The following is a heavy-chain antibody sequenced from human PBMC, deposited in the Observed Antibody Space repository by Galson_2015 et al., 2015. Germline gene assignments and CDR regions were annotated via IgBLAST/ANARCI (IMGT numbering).Heavy chain of an antibody. D-gene: IGHD6-13*01. CDR2: IRHDGSNK. CDR3: ARENSGGQQLDAFDI. CDR1: GFIFSSYG. V-gene: IGHV3-33*01. J-gene: IGHJ3*02. Sequence: SLRLSCAASGFIFSSYGMHWVRQAPGKGLEWVALIRHDGSNKYYADSVKGRFTISRDNSKNDLYLQMNSLRAEDTAVYYCARENSGGQQLDAFDIWGQGTMVTVSS.